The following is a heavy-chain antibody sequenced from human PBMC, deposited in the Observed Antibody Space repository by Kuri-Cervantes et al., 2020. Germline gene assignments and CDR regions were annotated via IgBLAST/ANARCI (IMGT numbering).Heavy chain of an antibody. Sequence: SLKISCTASGFTFGDYAMSWFRQAPGRGLEWVGFIRSKAYGGTTEYAASVKGIFTSSRDNSKNTLYLQMNSLRAEDTAVYYCAKDLADSSGWSVGYMDVWGKGTTVTVSS. CDR3: AKDLADSSGWSVGYMDV. V-gene: IGHV3-49*03. J-gene: IGHJ6*03. D-gene: IGHD6-19*01. CDR1: GFTFGDYA. CDR2: IRSKAYGGTT.